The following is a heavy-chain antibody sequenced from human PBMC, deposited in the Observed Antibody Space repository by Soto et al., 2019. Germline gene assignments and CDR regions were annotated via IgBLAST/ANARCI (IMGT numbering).Heavy chain of an antibody. Sequence: ESGGGVVQPGRSLRLSCAASGFTFSSYAMHWVRQAPGKGLEWVAVISYDGSNKYYADSVKGRFTISRDNSKNTLYLQMNSLRAEDTAVYYCARALERDYYRAYYYYGMDVWGQGTTVTVSS. CDR1: GFTFSSYA. D-gene: IGHD3-10*01. J-gene: IGHJ6*02. CDR2: ISYDGSNK. CDR3: ARALERDYYRAYYYYGMDV. V-gene: IGHV3-30-3*01.